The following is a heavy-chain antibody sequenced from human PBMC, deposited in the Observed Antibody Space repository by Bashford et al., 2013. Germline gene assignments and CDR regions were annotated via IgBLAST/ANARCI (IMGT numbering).Heavy chain of an antibody. J-gene: IGHJ4*02. V-gene: IGHV4-30-2*01. Sequence: LLYSSETLSLTCAVSGGSISSGGYSWSWIRQPPGKGLEWIGYIYHSGSTYYNPSLKSRVTISVDRSKNQFSLKLSSVTAADTAVYYCAMSGTTGTQIDYWGQGTLVTVSS. CDR2: IYHSGST. D-gene: IGHD1-1*01. CDR1: GGSISSGGYS. CDR3: AMSGTTGTQIDY.